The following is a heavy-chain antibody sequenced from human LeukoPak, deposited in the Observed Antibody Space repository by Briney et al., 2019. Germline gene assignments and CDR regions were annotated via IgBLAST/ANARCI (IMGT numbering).Heavy chain of an antibody. V-gene: IGHV3-74*01. D-gene: IGHD2-15*01. CDR2: INNDGSST. CDR3: VRGGESTWS. J-gene: IGHJ5*02. CDR1: GFTFSSYW. Sequence: GGSLRLSCAASGFTFSSYWMHWVRQAPGKGPVWVSRINNDGSSTTYADSVKGRFTISRDDAKNTLYLQMNSLRAEDTAVYYCVRGGESTWSWGQGTLVTVSS.